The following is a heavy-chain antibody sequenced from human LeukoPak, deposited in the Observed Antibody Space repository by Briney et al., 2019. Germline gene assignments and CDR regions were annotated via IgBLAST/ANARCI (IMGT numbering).Heavy chain of an antibody. CDR1: GGSFSGYY. Sequence: SETLSLTCAVYGGSFSGYYWGWIRQPPGKGLEWIGEINHSGSTNYSPSLKSRVTISVDTSKNQFSLKLSSVTAADTAVYYCARLHFGYCSSTSCGYWGQGTLVTVSS. CDR3: ARLHFGYCSSTSCGY. CDR2: INHSGST. J-gene: IGHJ4*02. V-gene: IGHV4-34*01. D-gene: IGHD2-2*03.